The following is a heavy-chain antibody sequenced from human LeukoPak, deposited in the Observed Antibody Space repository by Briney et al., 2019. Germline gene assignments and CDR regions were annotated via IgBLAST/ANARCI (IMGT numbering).Heavy chain of an antibody. J-gene: IGHJ3*02. V-gene: IGHV1-3*01. CDR1: GYTFTSYA. Sequence: ASVKVSCKASGYTFTSYAMHWVRQAPGQRLEWMGWINAGNGNTKYSQKFQGRVTITRDTSASTAYMELSSLRSEDTAVYYCARESFDEWYSSSRPNAFDIWGQGTMVTVSS. CDR2: INAGNGNT. D-gene: IGHD6-13*01. CDR3: ARESFDEWYSSSRPNAFDI.